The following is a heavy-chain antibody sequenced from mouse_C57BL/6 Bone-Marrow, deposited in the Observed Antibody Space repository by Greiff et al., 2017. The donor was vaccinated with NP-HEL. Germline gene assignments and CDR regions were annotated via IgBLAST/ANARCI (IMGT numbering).Heavy chain of an antibody. D-gene: IGHD2-4*01. J-gene: IGHJ2*01. Sequence: VQLQQSGTELVKPGASVKLSCKASGYTFTSYWMRWVKQRPGQGLEWIGNINPSNGGTNYNEKFKSKATLTVDKSSSTAYMQLSSLTSEDSAVYYCARDRDYDYDKDYWGQGTTLTVSS. CDR3: ARDRDYDYDKDY. CDR2: INPSNGGT. CDR1: GYTFTSYW. V-gene: IGHV1-53*01.